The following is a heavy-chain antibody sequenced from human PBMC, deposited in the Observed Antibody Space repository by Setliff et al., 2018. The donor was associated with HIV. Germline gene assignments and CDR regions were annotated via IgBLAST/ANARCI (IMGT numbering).Heavy chain of an antibody. CDR1: GGTFSTYG. Sequence: SVKVSCKASGGTFSTYGISWVRQAPGQGLEWMGGIIPMFGTASYAQKFQGRVTITADESTSTANMDLNSLRSEDTAVYYCARGTLNQNYYNTCGPFDYWGQGTLVTVSS. CDR3: ARGTLNQNYYNTCGPFDY. CDR2: IIPMFGTA. V-gene: IGHV1-69*13. J-gene: IGHJ4*02. D-gene: IGHD3-22*01.